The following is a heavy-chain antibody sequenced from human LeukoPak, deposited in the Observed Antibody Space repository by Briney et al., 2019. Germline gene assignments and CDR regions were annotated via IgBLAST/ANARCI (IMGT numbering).Heavy chain of an antibody. Sequence: SETLSLTCTVSGGSISSGDYYWSWIRQPPGKGLEWIGYIYYSGSTYYNPSLKSRVTISVDTSKNQFSLKLSSVTAADTAVYYCARVRERYSYGTYFDYWGQGTLVTVSS. CDR2: IYYSGST. V-gene: IGHV4-30-4*08. CDR1: GGSISSGDYY. D-gene: IGHD5-18*01. CDR3: ARVRERYSYGTYFDY. J-gene: IGHJ4*02.